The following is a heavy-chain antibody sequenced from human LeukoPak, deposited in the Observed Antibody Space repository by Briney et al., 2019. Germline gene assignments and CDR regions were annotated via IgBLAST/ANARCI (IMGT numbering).Heavy chain of an antibody. Sequence: XGSLRLSCAASGFTFSSYAMSWVRQGPGKGLEWVSVISGSGGSTYYADSVKGRFTISRDNSKNTLYLQMNSLRVEDTAVYYCAKTSSFYYAGSVYVFDPWGQGTLVTVSS. CDR3: AKTSSFYYAGSVYVFDP. D-gene: IGHD3-22*01. J-gene: IGHJ5*02. CDR2: ISGSGGST. V-gene: IGHV3-23*01. CDR1: GFTFSSYA.